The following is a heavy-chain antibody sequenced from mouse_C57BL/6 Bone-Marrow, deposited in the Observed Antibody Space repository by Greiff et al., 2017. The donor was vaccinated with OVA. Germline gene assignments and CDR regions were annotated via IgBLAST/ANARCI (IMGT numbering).Heavy chain of an antibody. CDR3: ARRRDYDRGFAY. J-gene: IGHJ3*01. V-gene: IGHV5-6*02. CDR2: ISSGGSYT. CDR1: GFTFSSYG. Sequence: EVKLVESGGDLVKPGGSLKLSCAASGFTFSSYGMSWVRQTPDKRLEWVATISSGGSYTYYPDSVKGRFTISRDNAKNTLSLQMSSLKSEDTAMYYCARRRDYDRGFAYWGQGTLVTVSA. D-gene: IGHD2-4*01.